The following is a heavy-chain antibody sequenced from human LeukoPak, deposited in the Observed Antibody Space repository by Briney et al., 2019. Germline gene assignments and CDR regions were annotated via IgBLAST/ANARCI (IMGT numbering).Heavy chain of an antibody. Sequence: ASVKVSCKASGYTFTSYDINWVRQATGQGLEWMGWMNPNSGNTGYAQKFQGRVTMTRNTSISTAYMELSSLRSEDTAVYYCARVDSSTIFYYYYGMDVWGQGTTATVSS. V-gene: IGHV1-8*01. CDR1: GYTFTSYD. J-gene: IGHJ6*02. CDR3: ARVDSSTIFYYYYGMDV. D-gene: IGHD3-3*01. CDR2: MNPNSGNT.